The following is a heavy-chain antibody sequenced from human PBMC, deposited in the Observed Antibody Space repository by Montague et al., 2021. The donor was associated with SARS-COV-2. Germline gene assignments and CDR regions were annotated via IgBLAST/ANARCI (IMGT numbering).Heavy chain of an antibody. V-gene: IGHV4-39*01. Sequence: SETLSLTCTVSGGSISSSSHYWGWIRQPPGKGLEWIGSIYYSGSTYYNPSLKSRVPISVDTSKNQFSLKLSSVTAADTAVYYCARQENSSGWFKPDAFDIWGQGTMVTVSS. CDR1: GGSISSSSHY. J-gene: IGHJ3*02. CDR3: ARQENSSGWFKPDAFDI. CDR2: IYYSGST. D-gene: IGHD6-19*01.